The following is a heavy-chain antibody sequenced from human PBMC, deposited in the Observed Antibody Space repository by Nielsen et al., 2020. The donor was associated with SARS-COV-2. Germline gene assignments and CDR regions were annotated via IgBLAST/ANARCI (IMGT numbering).Heavy chain of an antibody. D-gene: IGHD3-10*01. V-gene: IGHV3-21*04. J-gene: IGHJ3*02. CDR2: ITGSSRSYI. CDR3: AIGGHSGSLLGYDAFDI. CDR1: GFTFSSYN. Sequence: GESLKISCAASGFTFSSYNMNWVRQAPGKGLEWVSSITGSSRSYIYYADSVKGRFTISRENAKNSLYLEVNSLRPEDTALYYCAIGGHSGSLLGYDAFDIWGQGTMVTVSS.